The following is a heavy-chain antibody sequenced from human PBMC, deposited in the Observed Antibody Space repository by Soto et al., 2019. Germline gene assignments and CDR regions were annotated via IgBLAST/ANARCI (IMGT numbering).Heavy chain of an antibody. CDR1: GGTFSSYA. V-gene: IGHV1-69*13. D-gene: IGHD6-19*01. Sequence: AVKVSCKASGGTFSSYAIRWVRQAPGQGLEWMGGIIPIFGTANYAQKFQGRVTITADESTSTAYMELSSLRSEDTAVYYCASPRIAVAGPGYFQHWGQGTMVTVYS. J-gene: IGHJ1*01. CDR2: IIPIFGTA. CDR3: ASPRIAVAGPGYFQH.